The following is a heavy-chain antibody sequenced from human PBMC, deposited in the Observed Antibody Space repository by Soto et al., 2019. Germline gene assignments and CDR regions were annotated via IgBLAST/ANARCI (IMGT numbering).Heavy chain of an antibody. CDR1: GYSISSGYY. V-gene: IGHV4-38-2*01. D-gene: IGHD2-15*01. CDR3: AISQSIRSFDY. Sequence: NPSETLSLTCAVSGYSISSGYYWGWIRQPPGKGLEWIGSIYHSGSTYYNPSLKSRVTISVDTSKNQFSLKLSSVTAADTAVYYCAISQSIRSFDYWGQGTLVTVSS. J-gene: IGHJ4*02. CDR2: IYHSGST.